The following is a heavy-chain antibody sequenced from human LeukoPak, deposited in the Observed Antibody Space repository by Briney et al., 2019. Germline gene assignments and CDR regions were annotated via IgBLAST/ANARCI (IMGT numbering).Heavy chain of an antibody. D-gene: IGHD3-3*01. J-gene: IGHJ4*02. CDR1: GYTFSSYG. CDR3: SSSGVEEWQGLHF. CDR2: ISAYNGHT. Sequence: ASVKVSCKASGYTFSSYGISWVRQAPGQGLEWMGWISAYNGHTNYAQKLQGRVTMTTDTSTSTAYMELRSLSSEDTAVYYCSSSGVEEWQGLHFWGQGTLVTVSS. V-gene: IGHV1-18*01.